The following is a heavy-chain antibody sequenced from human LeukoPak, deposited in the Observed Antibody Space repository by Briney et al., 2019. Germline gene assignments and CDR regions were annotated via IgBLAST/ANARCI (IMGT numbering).Heavy chain of an antibody. V-gene: IGHV1-24*01. J-gene: IGHJ5*02. D-gene: IGHD3-3*01. Sequence: ASVKVSCKVSGYTLTELSMHWVRQAPGKGLEWMGGFDPEYGETNYAQKFQGRVTMIEDTSTDTAYMELSSLRSEDTAVYYCATSAPTIFGVVITNWFDPWGQGTLVTVSS. CDR2: FDPEYGET. CDR3: ATSAPTIFGVVITNWFDP. CDR1: GYTLTELS.